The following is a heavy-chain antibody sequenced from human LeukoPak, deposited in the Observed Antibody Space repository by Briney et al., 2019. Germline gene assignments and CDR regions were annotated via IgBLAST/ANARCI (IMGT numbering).Heavy chain of an antibody. Sequence: GGSLRLSCVASGFTFSRYSMNWVRQAPGKGLEWVSSISSSSTYMYYTDSLKGRFTISRDSTKNSLYLQMNSLRAEDTAVYYCARAITVTALYYFYAMDVWGQGTTVTVSS. V-gene: IGHV3-21*01. CDR3: ARAITVTALYYFYAMDV. J-gene: IGHJ6*02. CDR1: GFTFSRYS. CDR2: ISSSSTYM. D-gene: IGHD2-21*02.